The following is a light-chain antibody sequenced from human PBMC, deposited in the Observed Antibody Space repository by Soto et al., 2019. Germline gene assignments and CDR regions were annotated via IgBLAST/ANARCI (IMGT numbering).Light chain of an antibody. Sequence: IVMTQSPATLSVSPWERATLSCMASQSVSSNLAWYHQKPGQAPRLLIYGASPRATGIPARFSGSGSGTEFTLTISSLQSEDFAVYYCQQYNNWPLTFGGGTKVDIK. CDR3: QQYNNWPLT. V-gene: IGKV3-15*01. CDR2: GAS. J-gene: IGKJ4*01. CDR1: QSVSSN.